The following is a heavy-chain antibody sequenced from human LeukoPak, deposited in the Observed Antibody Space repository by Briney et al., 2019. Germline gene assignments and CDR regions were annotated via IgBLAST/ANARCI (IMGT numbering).Heavy chain of an antibody. CDR2: INNDGSGT. CDR1: GFTFSSYW. J-gene: IGHJ6*02. CDR3: VIDYYYNMDV. V-gene: IGHV3-74*01. Sequence: GGSLRLSCAASGFTFSSYWMHWVRQAPGKGLVWASFINNDGSGTDYADSVKGRFTISRDNAKNTLYLQMKSLRAEDTAVYNCVIDYYYNMDVWGQGTTVTVSS.